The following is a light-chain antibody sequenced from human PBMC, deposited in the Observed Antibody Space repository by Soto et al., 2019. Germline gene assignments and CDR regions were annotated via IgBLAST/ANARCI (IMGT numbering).Light chain of an antibody. V-gene: IGLV1-44*01. Sequence: QSVLTQPPSASGTPGQRVTISCSGSSSNIGSNTVNWYQQLPGTAPKLLIYSNHQRPSGVPDRFSGSKSGTSASLAISGLQSEDEADYYCAAWDDSLNVLFGGGTQLTVL. CDR2: SNH. J-gene: IGLJ2*01. CDR1: SSNIGSNT. CDR3: AAWDDSLNVL.